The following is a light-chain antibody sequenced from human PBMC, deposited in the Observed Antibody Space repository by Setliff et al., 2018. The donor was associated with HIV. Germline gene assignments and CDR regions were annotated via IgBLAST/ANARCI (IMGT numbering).Light chain of an antibody. CDR2: DTS. CDR1: TGAVTSGHF. V-gene: IGLV7-46*01. Sequence: QAVVTQEPSPTVSPGGTVTLTCGSSTGAVTSGHFPYWFQQKPGQAPRTLIYDTSSKHSWTPARFSGSLLGGKAALTLSGAQPEDEADYYCLLSYSTDPYVFGTGTKVTVL. CDR3: LLSYSTDPYV. J-gene: IGLJ1*01.